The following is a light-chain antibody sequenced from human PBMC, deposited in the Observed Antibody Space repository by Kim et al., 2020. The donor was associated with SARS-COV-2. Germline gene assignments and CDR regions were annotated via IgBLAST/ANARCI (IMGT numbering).Light chain of an antibody. CDR1: SSDVGGYNY. V-gene: IGLV2-14*03. Sequence: GESISISCNGSSSDVGGYNYVSWYQQHPGKAPKLIIYDVSNRPSGVSNRFSGSKSGNTASLTISGLQAEDEADYFCSSYTSRITLVFGGETQLTVL. J-gene: IGLJ2*01. CDR2: DVS. CDR3: SSYTSRITLV.